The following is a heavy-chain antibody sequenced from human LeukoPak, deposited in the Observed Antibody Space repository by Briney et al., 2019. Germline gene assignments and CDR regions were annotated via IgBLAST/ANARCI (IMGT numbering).Heavy chain of an antibody. Sequence: GGSLRLSCAASGFIFSNYGIPWVRQPPGKGLEWMTFIRYDGTTKYYADSVRGRFTISRDNSKDTLYLQMNSLRAEDTAIYYCARGHPTGHELLFDYWGQGTLVTVSS. CDR3: ARGHPTGHELLFDY. J-gene: IGHJ4*02. V-gene: IGHV3-30*02. CDR2: IRYDGTTK. D-gene: IGHD1-1*01. CDR1: GFIFSNYG.